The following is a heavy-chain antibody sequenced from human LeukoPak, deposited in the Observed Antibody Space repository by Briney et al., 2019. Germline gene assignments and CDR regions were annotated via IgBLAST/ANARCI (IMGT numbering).Heavy chain of an antibody. CDR2: ISSSSSYI. V-gene: IGHV3-21*01. J-gene: IGHJ4*02. D-gene: IGHD5-12*01. CDR1: GFTFSSYS. CDR3: AREIGGYDDY. Sequence: PGGSLRLSCAASGFTFSSYSMNWVRQAPGKGLEWVSSISSSSSYIYYADSVKGRFTISRDNAENSLYLQMNSLRAEDTAVYYCAREIGGYDDYWGQGTLVTVSS.